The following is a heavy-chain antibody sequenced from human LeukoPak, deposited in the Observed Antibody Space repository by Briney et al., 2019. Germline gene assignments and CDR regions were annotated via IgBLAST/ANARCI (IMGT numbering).Heavy chain of an antibody. D-gene: IGHD4-17*01. V-gene: IGHV1-2*04. CDR3: ARGYYGDYDGGFDY. J-gene: IGHJ4*02. CDR2: INPNSGGT. Sequence: ASVKVSCKASGYTFTAYYMHWVRQAPGQGLEWMGWINPNSGGTNYAQKFQGWVTMTRDTSISTAYMELSRLRSDDTAVYYCARGYYGDYDGGFDYWGQGTLVTVSS. CDR1: GYTFTAYY.